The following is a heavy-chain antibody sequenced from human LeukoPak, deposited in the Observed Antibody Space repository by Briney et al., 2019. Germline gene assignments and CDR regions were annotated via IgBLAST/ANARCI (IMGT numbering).Heavy chain of an antibody. Sequence: SETLSLTCTVSGGSISSYYCSWIRQPPGKVLGLIGYIDYSGSTNYNPSLKSRVTISLDTSNNQFSLKLSSVAAADTAVYYCARDWSGLNWFDPWGQGTLVTVSS. CDR1: GGSISSYY. D-gene: IGHD3-3*01. V-gene: IGHV4-59*01. J-gene: IGHJ5*02. CDR3: ARDWSGLNWFDP. CDR2: IDYSGST.